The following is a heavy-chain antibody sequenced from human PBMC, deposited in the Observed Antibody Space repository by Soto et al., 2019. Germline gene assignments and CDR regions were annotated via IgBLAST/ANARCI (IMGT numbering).Heavy chain of an antibody. V-gene: IGHV3-33*01. CDR3: ARDLSHPYYYDSSGYGRFDY. D-gene: IGHD3-22*01. Sequence: HPGGSLRLSCAASGFTFSSYGMHWVRQAPGKGLEWVAVIWYDGSNKYYADSVKGRFTTSRDNSKNTLYLQMNSLGAEDTAVYYCARDLSHPYYYDSSGYGRFDYWGQGTLVTVSS. CDR1: GFTFSSYG. CDR2: IWYDGSNK. J-gene: IGHJ4*02.